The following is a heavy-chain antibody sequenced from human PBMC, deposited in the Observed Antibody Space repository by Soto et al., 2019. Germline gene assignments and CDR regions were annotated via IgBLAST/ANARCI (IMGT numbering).Heavy chain of an antibody. J-gene: IGHJ3*02. CDR3: TGSGWRRGGAFDI. V-gene: IGHV3-7*03. D-gene: IGHD6-19*01. Sequence: GGSLRLSCAASGFTFSSYWMSWVRQAPGKGLEWVANIKQDGSEKYYVDSVKGRFTISRDNAKNSLYLQMNSLRAEDTAVYYCTGSGWRRGGAFDIWGQGTMVTVSS. CDR1: GFTFSSYW. CDR2: IKQDGSEK.